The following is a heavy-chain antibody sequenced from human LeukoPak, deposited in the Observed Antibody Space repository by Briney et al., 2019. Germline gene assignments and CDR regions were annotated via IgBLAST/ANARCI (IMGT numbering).Heavy chain of an antibody. V-gene: IGHV4-59*01. CDR3: ARDRIPVDY. J-gene: IGHJ4*02. CDR2: IYYSGST. CDR1: GGSISSYY. Sequence: SETLSLTCIVSGGSISSYYWSWIRQPPGKGLEWIGYIYYSGSTNYNPSLKSRVTISVDTSKNQFSLKLSSVTAADTAVYYCARDRIPVDYWGQGTLVTVSS.